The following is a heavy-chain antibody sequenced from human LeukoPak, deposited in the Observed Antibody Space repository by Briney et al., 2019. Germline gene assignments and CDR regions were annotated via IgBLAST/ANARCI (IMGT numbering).Heavy chain of an antibody. J-gene: IGHJ6*03. D-gene: IGHD5-12*01. V-gene: IGHV4-39*01. Sequence: PSETLSLTCTVSGGSISTNTYYWAWIRQPPGKGLECIGGIYFSGTTYYNPSLKSRVTISVDTSKNQFSLKLSSVTAADTAVYYCARHSGYVTAYYYYYMDVWGKGTTVTVSS. CDR2: IYFSGTT. CDR3: ARHSGYVTAYYYYYMDV. CDR1: GGSISTNTYY.